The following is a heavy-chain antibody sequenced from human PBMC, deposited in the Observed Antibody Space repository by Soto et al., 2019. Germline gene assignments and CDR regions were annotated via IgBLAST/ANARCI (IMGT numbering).Heavy chain of an antibody. J-gene: IGHJ4*02. CDR1: GFNVNCDY. CDR2: IYSGETT. Sequence: EVQLVESGGGLIHPGGSLRLSCAASGFNVNCDYINWVRQTPGKGLEWVASIYSGETTYYADSVRGRFTISSDKSKNTLYFQLSSLRIEDTAVYYCTRDGRGLGRLSLFEYWGQGVLVTVSS. CDR3: TRDGRGLGRLSLFEY. D-gene: IGHD2-21*02. V-gene: IGHV3-53*01.